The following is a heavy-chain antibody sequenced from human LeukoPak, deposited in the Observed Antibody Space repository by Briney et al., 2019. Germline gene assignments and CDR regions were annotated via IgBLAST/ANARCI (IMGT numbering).Heavy chain of an antibody. Sequence: GESLKISCKGSGYSFTSYWIGWVRQMPGKGLEWMGIIYPGDSDTRYSPSFQGQVTISADKSIYTAYLQWGSLKASDTAMYYCARLAVAGTVYNWFDSWGQGTLVTVSS. D-gene: IGHD6-19*01. V-gene: IGHV5-51*01. CDR1: GYSFTSYW. J-gene: IGHJ5*01. CDR3: ARLAVAGTVYNWFDS. CDR2: IYPGDSDT.